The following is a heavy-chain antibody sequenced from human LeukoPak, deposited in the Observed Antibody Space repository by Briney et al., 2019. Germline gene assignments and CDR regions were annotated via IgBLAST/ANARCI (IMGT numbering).Heavy chain of an antibody. Sequence: GGSLRLSCAASGFTVSSNYMSWVRQAPGKGLEWVSVIYSGGSTYYADSVKGRFTISRHNSKNTLYLQMNSLRAEDTAVYYCAREVRAGFGELLRRRDAFDIWGQGTMVAVSS. CDR3: AREVRAGFGELLRRRDAFDI. CDR2: IYSGGST. V-gene: IGHV3-53*04. CDR1: GFTVSSNY. D-gene: IGHD3-10*01. J-gene: IGHJ3*02.